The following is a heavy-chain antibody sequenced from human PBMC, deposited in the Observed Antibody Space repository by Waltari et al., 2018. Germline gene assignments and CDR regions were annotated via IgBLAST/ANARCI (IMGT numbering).Heavy chain of an antibody. CDR1: GFSFRDYY. V-gene: IGHV3-11*04. J-gene: IGHJ6*02. CDR3: ARDLTVLDYDYGLDV. D-gene: IGHD3-3*01. CDR2: VGGRGDDK. Sequence: QVQLVESGGGLVKPGGSLRLPCIASGFSFRDYYVTWIRQAPGKGREWVSKVGGRGDDKNYADSVKGRFTVSRDNAKNSLYLQMNSLRAEDTAVYYCARDLTVLDYDYGLDVWGQGTTVTVSS.